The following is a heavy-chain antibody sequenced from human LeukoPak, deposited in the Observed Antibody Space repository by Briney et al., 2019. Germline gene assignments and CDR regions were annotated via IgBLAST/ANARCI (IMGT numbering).Heavy chain of an antibody. V-gene: IGHV3-23*01. J-gene: IGHJ4*02. CDR1: GFTFDDFA. D-gene: IGHD6-13*01. CDR2: MSGSGGRT. Sequence: PGGSLRLSCATSGFTFDDFAMSWVRQAPGKGLEWVSGMSGSGGRTYYADSVKGRFTISRDNSKNTLYLQMNSLRAEDTAVYYCLAAATPHDDYWGQGTLVTVSS. CDR3: LAAATPHDDY.